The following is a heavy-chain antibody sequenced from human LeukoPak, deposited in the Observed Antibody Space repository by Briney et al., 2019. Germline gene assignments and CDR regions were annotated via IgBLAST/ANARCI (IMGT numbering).Heavy chain of an antibody. CDR2: IDTAGDT. D-gene: IGHD4-11*01. V-gene: IGHV3-13*01. Sequence: GGSLRLSCAASGFPFRNYDMHWVRQATGKGLEWVSAIDTAGDTYYPVSVKGRFTISRDNSKNTLYLQMNSLRDEDTAVFYCAKDRIYSNYGYYMDVWGKGTTVTVSS. J-gene: IGHJ6*03. CDR3: AKDRIYSNYGYYMDV. CDR1: GFPFRNYD.